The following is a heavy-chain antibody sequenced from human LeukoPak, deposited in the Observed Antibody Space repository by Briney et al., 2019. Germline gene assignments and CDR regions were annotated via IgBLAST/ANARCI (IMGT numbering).Heavy chain of an antibody. CDR1: GFTFSSYS. V-gene: IGHV3-21*01. CDR3: ARLGYCTNGVCLYYFDY. D-gene: IGHD2-8*01. J-gene: IGHJ4*02. Sequence: GGSLRLSCAASGFTFSSYSMNWVRQAPGKGLEWVSSISSSSSYIYYADSVKGRFTISRDNAKNSLYLQMNSLRAEDTAVYYCARLGYCTNGVCLYYFDYWGQGTLVTVSS. CDR2: ISSSSSYI.